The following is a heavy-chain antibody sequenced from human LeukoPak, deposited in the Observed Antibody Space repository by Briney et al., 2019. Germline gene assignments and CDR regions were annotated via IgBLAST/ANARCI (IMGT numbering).Heavy chain of an antibody. V-gene: IGHV3-21*01. CDR1: GFTFSSYS. J-gene: IGHJ4*02. CDR2: ISSSSSYI. Sequence: GGSLRLSCAASGFTFSSYSMNWVRQAPGKGLEWVSSISSSSSYIYYADSVKGRFTISRDNAKKSVYLEMTDLRAEDTAVYYCAREASGNYHVFDSWGQGTLVTVSS. CDR3: AREASGNYHVFDS. D-gene: IGHD1-26*01.